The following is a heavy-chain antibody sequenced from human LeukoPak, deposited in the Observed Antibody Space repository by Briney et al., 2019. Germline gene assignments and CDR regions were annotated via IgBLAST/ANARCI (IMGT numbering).Heavy chain of an antibody. V-gene: IGHV3-30*03. CDR1: GFTLSSYG. CDR3: AREGIAVAGSFFDY. J-gene: IGHJ4*02. Sequence: PGGSLRLSCAAPGFTLSSYGMHWLRQAPGKGLEWVAVISHDGGNKYYADSVKGRFTISRDNSKNTLSLQMNSLRAEDTAVYYCAREGIAVAGSFFDYWGQGTLVTVSS. CDR2: ISHDGGNK. D-gene: IGHD6-19*01.